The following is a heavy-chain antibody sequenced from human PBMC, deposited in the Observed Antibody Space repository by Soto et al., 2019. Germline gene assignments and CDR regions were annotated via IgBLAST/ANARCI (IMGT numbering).Heavy chain of an antibody. Sequence: GGSLRLSCAASGFTFSSYAMSWVRQAPGKGLEWVSANSGSGGSTYYADSVKGRFTISRDNSKNTLYLQMNSLRAEDTAVYYCAKDREIVDIVATIGYWGQGTLVTVSS. CDR1: GFTFSSYA. V-gene: IGHV3-23*01. D-gene: IGHD5-12*01. CDR2: NSGSGGST. J-gene: IGHJ4*02. CDR3: AKDREIVDIVATIGY.